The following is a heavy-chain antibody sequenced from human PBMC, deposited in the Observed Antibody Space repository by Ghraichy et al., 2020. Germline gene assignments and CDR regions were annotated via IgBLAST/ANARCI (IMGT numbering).Heavy chain of an antibody. CDR3: TYYYDSSGYPRFDY. D-gene: IGHD3-22*01. CDR2: IKSKTDGGTT. J-gene: IGHJ4*02. CDR1: GFTFSNAW. V-gene: IGHV3-15*01. Sequence: GSLRLSCAASGFTFSNAWMNWVRQAPGKGLEWVGRIKSKTDGGTTDYAAPVNGRFTISRDDSTNTLYLQMNSLKAEDTAVYYCTYYYDSSGYPRFDYWAQGTLVTVSS.